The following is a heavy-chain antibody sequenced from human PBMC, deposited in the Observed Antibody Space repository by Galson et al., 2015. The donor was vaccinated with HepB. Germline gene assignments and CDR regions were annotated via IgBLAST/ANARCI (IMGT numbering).Heavy chain of an antibody. D-gene: IGHD2-8*02. J-gene: IGHJ4*02. CDR2: ISATGGAT. CDR1: GFTFTNYA. CDR3: AKVPHRGNSWYFFDY. Sequence: SLRLSCAASGFTFTNYAMSWVRQAPGKGLAWVSGISATGGATYYVDSVKGRFTISRDDSKNTLYLQMNSLTDEDTAVYYCAKVPHRGNSWYFFDYWGQGTLVTV. V-gene: IGHV3-23*01.